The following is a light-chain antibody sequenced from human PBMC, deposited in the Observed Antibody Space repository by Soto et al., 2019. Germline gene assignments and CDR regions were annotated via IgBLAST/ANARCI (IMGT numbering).Light chain of an antibody. J-gene: IGLJ2*01. V-gene: IGLV1-47*02. CDR1: SSNIGNNY. Sequence: QSAVTQPPSASGTPGQTVTISCSGSSSNIGNNYVYWYQQLPGTAPKLLIYNYNLRPSGVVDRFSGSRSGTSASLTISGLQAEDEADYYCCSYAGSSTAIFGGGTKVTVL. CDR2: NYN. CDR3: CSYAGSSTAI.